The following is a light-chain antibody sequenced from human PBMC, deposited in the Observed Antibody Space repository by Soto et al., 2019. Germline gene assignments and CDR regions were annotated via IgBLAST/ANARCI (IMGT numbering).Light chain of an antibody. CDR2: GAS. Sequence: EIVMTQSPATLSVSPGERATLSCRAGQSVSSNLAWYQQKPGQSPRLLIYGASTRATGIPARFSGSGSGTEFTLTISSLQSEDFAVYYCQQYNTWPYTFGQGTKLEIK. V-gene: IGKV3-15*01. J-gene: IGKJ2*01. CDR1: QSVSSN. CDR3: QQYNTWPYT.